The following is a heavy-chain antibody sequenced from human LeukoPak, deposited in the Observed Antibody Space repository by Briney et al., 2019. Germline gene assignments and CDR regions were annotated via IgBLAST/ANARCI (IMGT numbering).Heavy chain of an antibody. CDR1: GGSFSGYY. Sequence: PSETLSLSCAVYGGSFSGYYWSWIRQPPGKGLEWIGEINHSGSTNYNPSLKSRVTISVDTSKNQPSLKLSSVTAADTAVYYCARGRQYYYGSGRPRAPFDYWGQGTLVTVSS. V-gene: IGHV4-34*01. D-gene: IGHD3-10*01. CDR3: ARGRQYYYGSGRPRAPFDY. J-gene: IGHJ4*02. CDR2: INHSGST.